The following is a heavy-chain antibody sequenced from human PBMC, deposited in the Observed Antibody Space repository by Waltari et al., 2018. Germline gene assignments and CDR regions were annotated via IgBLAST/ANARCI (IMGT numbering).Heavy chain of an antibody. J-gene: IGHJ4*02. CDR1: GANVTNHRAA. Sequence: QVQLQQSGPGLVKPSETLSLTCAISGANVTNHRAAWHLNRQTPSRGLEWLGRTYYRSKWYSDYAVSVSGRITISPDTSKNQFSLQLNSVTPEDTAVYFCVRGGSFCSGGTCYGYFDYWGQGTLVTVSS. CDR2: TYYRSKWYS. V-gene: IGHV6-1*01. CDR3: VRGGSFCSGGTCYGYFDY. D-gene: IGHD2-15*01.